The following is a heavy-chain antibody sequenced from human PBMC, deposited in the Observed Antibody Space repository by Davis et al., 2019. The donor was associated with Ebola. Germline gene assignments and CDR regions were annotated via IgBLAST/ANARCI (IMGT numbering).Heavy chain of an antibody. V-gene: IGHV3-23*01. D-gene: IGHD3-10*01. CDR1: VITFSSYA. Sequence: PGGSLRLSCADSVITFSSYAMTWVRQAPGKGLEWVSAISGSGGNTYYADSVKGRFTISRDNSKKTMYLQMNSLRAEDMAVYYCVKGSGSYFNYYGMDVWGQGTTVTVSS. CDR3: VKGSGSYFNYYGMDV. J-gene: IGHJ6*02. CDR2: ISGSGGNT.